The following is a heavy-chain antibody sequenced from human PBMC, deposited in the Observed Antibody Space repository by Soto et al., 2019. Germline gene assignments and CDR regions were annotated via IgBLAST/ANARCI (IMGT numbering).Heavy chain of an antibody. J-gene: IGHJ3*02. V-gene: IGHV3-74*01. CDR2: INSDGSST. CDR3: ARAWPKPRAAAFDI. Sequence: PGGSLRLSCAASGFTFSSYWMHWVRQAPGKGLVWVSRINSDGSSTSYAASVKGRFTISRDNAKNTLYLQMNSLRAEDTAVYYCARAWPKPRAAAFDIWGQGTMVTVSS. CDR1: GFTFSSYW.